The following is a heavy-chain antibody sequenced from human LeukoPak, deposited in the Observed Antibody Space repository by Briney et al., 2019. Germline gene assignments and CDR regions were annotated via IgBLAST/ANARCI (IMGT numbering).Heavy chain of an antibody. CDR3: AKGSSSGWSGDYFDY. V-gene: IGHV3-7*03. CDR1: GFNFRAYW. D-gene: IGHD6-19*01. CDR2: IHQHGSKE. Sequence: GGSLRLSCTTSGFNFRAYWMGWVRQAPGKGLEWVANIHQHGSKENYLDSVKGRFTISRDNSKNTLYLQMNSLRAEDTALYYCAKGSSSGWSGDYFDYWGQGTLVTVSS. J-gene: IGHJ4*02.